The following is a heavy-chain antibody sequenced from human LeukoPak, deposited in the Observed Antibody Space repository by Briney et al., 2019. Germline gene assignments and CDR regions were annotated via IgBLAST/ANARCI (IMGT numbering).Heavy chain of an antibody. CDR3: ARDYYDSSGYPNWFDP. Sequence: SETLSLTCTVSGGSISSYYWNWIRQPPGKGLELIGYIYYSGSTNYNPSLKSRVTISVDTSKNQFSLKLSSVTAADTAVYYCARDYYDSSGYPNWFDPWGQGTLVTVSS. V-gene: IGHV4-59*01. J-gene: IGHJ5*02. CDR2: IYYSGST. CDR1: GGSISSYY. D-gene: IGHD3-22*01.